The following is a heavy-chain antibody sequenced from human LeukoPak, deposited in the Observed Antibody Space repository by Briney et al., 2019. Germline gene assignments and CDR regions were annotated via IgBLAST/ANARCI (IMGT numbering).Heavy chain of an antibody. J-gene: IGHJ4*02. D-gene: IGHD3-9*01. CDR3: ARNTGYYKTLDY. V-gene: IGHV4-34*01. CDR2: INHSGST. Sequence: SETLSLTCAVYGGSFSGYYWSWIRQPPGKGLEWIGEINHSGSTNYNPSLKSRVTISVDTSKNQFSLKLSSVTAADTAVYYCARNTGYYKTLDYWGQGTLVTVSS. CDR1: GGSFSGYY.